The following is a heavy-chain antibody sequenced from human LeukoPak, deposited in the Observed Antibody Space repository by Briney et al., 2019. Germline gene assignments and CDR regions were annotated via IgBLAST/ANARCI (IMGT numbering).Heavy chain of an antibody. CDR3: ARGAGAFDI. CDR2: ISYDGSNK. Sequence: GGSLRLSCAASGFTFSSYAMHWVRQAPGKGLEWVAVISYDGSNKYYADSVKGRFTISRDNSKNTLYLQMNSLRAEDTAVYHCARGAGAFDIWGQGTMVTVSS. J-gene: IGHJ3*02. V-gene: IGHV3-30*04. CDR1: GFTFSSYA.